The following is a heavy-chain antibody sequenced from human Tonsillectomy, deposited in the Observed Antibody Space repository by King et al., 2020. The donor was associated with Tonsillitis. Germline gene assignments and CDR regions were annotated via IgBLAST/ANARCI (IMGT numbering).Heavy chain of an antibody. CDR3: GGYEGGVFDP. D-gene: IGHD2-15*01. J-gene: IGHJ5*02. Sequence: VQLQESGPGLVQPSQTLSLTCTVSGGSISGGAFYWSWIRQHPWKGLEWIGYIYDSGHTYYNPSLNSRLTISVDTSKNQFSLKLSSVTAADTAVYYCGGYEGGVFDPWGQGTLVTVSS. CDR2: IYDSGHT. CDR1: GGSISGGAFY. V-gene: IGHV4-31*03.